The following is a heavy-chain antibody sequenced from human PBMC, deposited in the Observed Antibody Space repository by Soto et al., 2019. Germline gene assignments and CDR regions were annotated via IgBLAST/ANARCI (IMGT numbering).Heavy chain of an antibody. CDR2: ISYDGSNK. CDR3: ARLDVVVLDD. CDR1: GFRYNCCA. D-gene: IGHD2-15*01. Sequence: HPAGPMRLSWCASGFRYNCCAMHGVRQAPGKGLEWVAVISYDGSNKYYADSVKGRFTISRDNSENTLYLQMNSLKVEDTAVYYCARLDVVVLDDWGQGTLVTVS. J-gene: IGHJ4*02. V-gene: IGHV3-30-3*01.